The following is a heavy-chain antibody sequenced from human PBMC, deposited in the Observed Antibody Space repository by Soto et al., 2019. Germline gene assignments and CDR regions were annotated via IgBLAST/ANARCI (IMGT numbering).Heavy chain of an antibody. CDR1: GGSISSYY. V-gene: IGHV4-59*08. J-gene: IGHJ5*02. CDR3: ARQTYYDSSGYGLGWFDP. D-gene: IGHD3-22*01. Sequence: SETLSLTCTVSGGSISSYYWSWIRQPPGKGLEWIGYIYYSGSTNYNPSLKSRVTISVDTSKNQFSLKLSSVTAADTAVYYCARQTYYDSSGYGLGWFDPWGQGILVTVSS. CDR2: IYYSGST.